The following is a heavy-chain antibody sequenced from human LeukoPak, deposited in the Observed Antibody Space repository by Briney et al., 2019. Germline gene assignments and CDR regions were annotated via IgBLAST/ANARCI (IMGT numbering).Heavy chain of an antibody. CDR3: ATDKAVAGRFDY. CDR2: FDPEDGET. Sequence: ASVKVSCKVSGYTLTELSMHWVRQAPGKGLEWMGGFDPEDGETIYAQKLQGRVTMTEDTSTDTAYMELSSLRSEDTAVYYYATDKAVAGRFDYWGQGTLVTVSS. CDR1: GYTLTELS. J-gene: IGHJ4*02. V-gene: IGHV1-24*01. D-gene: IGHD6-19*01.